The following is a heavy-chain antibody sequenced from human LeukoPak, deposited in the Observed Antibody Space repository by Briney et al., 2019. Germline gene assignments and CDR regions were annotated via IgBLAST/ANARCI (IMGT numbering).Heavy chain of an antibody. CDR2: ISSSSDYI. CDR1: GFTFSSYN. D-gene: IGHD2-2*01. V-gene: IGHV3-21*01. J-gene: IGHJ6*03. Sequence: GGSLRLSCAASGFTFSSYNMNWVRQAPGKGLEWVSSISSSSDYIYYADSMKGRFTISRDNAKNSLYLQMNSLRAEDTAVYYCARSRKGYQLLSTNRDYYYMDVWGKGTTVTVSS. CDR3: ARSRKGYQLLSTNRDYYYMDV.